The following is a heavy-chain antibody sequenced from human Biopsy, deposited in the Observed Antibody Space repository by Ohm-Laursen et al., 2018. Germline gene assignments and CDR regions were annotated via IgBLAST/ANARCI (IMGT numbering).Heavy chain of an antibody. V-gene: IGHV4-4*07. CDR1: GGSISNYY. J-gene: IGHJ5*02. CDR2: IYSSGST. D-gene: IGHD6-13*01. CDR3: AREPRIAAVAYFDP. Sequence: SETLSLTCTVSGGSISNYYWSWIRQPAGKGLGWIGRIYSSGSTNYNPSLKSRVTMSVDTSKNQFSLILSPMTAADTAVYYCAREPRIAAVAYFDPWGQGTLVTVSS.